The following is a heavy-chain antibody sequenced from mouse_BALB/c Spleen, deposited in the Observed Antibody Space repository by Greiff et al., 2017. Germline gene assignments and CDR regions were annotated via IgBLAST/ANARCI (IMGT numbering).Heavy chain of an antibody. J-gene: IGHJ3*01. CDR1: GFTFSSFG. D-gene: IGHD2-1*01. V-gene: IGHV5-17*02. CDR3: ARSLYGKRFAY. CDR2: ISSGSSTI. Sequence: EVQVVESGGGLVQPGGSRKLSCAASGFTFSSFGMHWVRQAPEKGLEWVAYISSGSSTIYYADTVKGRFTISRGNPKNTLFLQMTSLRSEDTAMYYCARSLYGKRFAYWGQGTLVTVSA.